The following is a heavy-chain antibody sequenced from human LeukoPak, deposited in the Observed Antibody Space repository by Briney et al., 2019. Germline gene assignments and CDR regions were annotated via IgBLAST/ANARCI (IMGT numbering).Heavy chain of an antibody. V-gene: IGHV4-59*11. CDR2: VHYTDSP. CDR1: GGSITTHY. D-gene: IGHD1-7*01. J-gene: IGHJ3*01. CDR3: ARDRRRELVHAFDV. Sequence: SETLSLTCTVSGGSITTHYRSWIRQPPWKDLEWIGYVHYTDSPNFNPSLKSRVTISLDTSKNQFSLKLTSVTAADAAVYYCARDRRRELVHAFDVWGRGTMVTVSS.